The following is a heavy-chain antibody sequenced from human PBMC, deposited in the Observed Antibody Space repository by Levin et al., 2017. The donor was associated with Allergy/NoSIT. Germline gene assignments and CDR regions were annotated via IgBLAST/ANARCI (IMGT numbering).Heavy chain of an antibody. CDR2: IKQDGSEK. V-gene: IGHV3-7*01. D-gene: IGHD6-13*01. CDR3: ARDYRYSSSWYVARTVTLDY. Sequence: GGSLRLSCAASGFTFSSYWMSWVRQAPGKGLEWVANIKQDGSEKYYVDSVKGRFTISRDNAKNSLYLQMNSLRAEDTAVYYCARDYRYSSSWYVARTVTLDYWGQGTLVTVSS. CDR1: GFTFSSYW. J-gene: IGHJ4*02.